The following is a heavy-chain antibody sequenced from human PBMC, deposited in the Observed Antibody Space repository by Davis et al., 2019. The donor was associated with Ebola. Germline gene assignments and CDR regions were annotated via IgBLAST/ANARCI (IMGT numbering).Heavy chain of an antibody. Sequence: GESLKISCAASGFTFSSYAMSWVRQAPGKGLEWVSSITGSGGSTYYADSVKGRFTNSRDNSKNTLYLQMNSLRAEDTAVYYCAKDRVRFDYWGQGTLVTVSS. V-gene: IGHV3-23*01. CDR3: AKDRVRFDY. D-gene: IGHD3-10*01. J-gene: IGHJ4*02. CDR2: ITGSGGST. CDR1: GFTFSSYA.